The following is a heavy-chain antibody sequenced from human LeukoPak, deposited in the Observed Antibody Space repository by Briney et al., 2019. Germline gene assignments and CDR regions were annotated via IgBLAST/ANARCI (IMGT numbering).Heavy chain of an antibody. J-gene: IGHJ3*02. CDR2: FYYCGSST. CDR3: ARVTYYDILTGPLSHAFDI. Sequence: PGGSLTLSCVASGFTFSSYWMHWIRQAPGKGLVWVSHFYYCGSSTSYADSVKGRITISRDNAKNTLYLQMYSLRAEDTAVYYCARVTYYDILTGPLSHAFDIWGQGTMVTLSS. V-gene: IGHV3-74*01. D-gene: IGHD3-9*01. CDR1: GFTFSSYW.